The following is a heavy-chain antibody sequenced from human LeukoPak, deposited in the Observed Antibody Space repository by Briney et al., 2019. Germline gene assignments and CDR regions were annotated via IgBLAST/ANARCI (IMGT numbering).Heavy chain of an antibody. D-gene: IGHD2-15*01. CDR1: GFTFSNYY. Sequence: GGSLRLSCAASGFTFSNYYMRWIRQAPGKGLEWVSYISSSGNIIYYADSVQGRFTISRDNAKNLLYLQMNSLRAEDTAVYYCASVVGRGIYYFDYWGQGTLVTVSS. CDR2: ISSSGNII. J-gene: IGHJ4*02. V-gene: IGHV3-11*04. CDR3: ASVVGRGIYYFDY.